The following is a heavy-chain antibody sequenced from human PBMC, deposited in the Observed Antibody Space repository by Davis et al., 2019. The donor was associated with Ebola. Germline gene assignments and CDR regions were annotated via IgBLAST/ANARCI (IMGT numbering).Heavy chain of an antibody. CDR1: GGSFSSGGYY. J-gene: IGHJ4*02. D-gene: IGHD5-12*01. Sequence: SDTLSLTFTVSGGSFSSGGYYWIWIRQPPGKGLEWIGYIYYSGFTNYNPSLKSRATISVDTSKNQFSLKLSSVTAADTAVYYCARHHGGNSGYDLDYWGQGTLVTVSS. V-gene: IGHV4-61*08. CDR2: IYYSGFT. CDR3: ARHHGGNSGYDLDY.